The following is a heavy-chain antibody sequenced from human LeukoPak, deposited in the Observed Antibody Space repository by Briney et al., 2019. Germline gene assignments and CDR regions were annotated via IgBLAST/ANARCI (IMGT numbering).Heavy chain of an antibody. CDR2: ISWNSGSI. V-gene: IGHV3-9*01. CDR1: GFTFDDYA. Sequence: PGRSLRLSCAASGFTFDDYAMHWVRQAPGKGLEWDSGISWNSGSIGYADSVKGRFTISRDNAKNSLYLQMNSLRAEDTALYYCAKGLVGDAYYFDYWGQGTLVTVSS. CDR3: AKGLVGDAYYFDY. J-gene: IGHJ4*02. D-gene: IGHD1-26*01.